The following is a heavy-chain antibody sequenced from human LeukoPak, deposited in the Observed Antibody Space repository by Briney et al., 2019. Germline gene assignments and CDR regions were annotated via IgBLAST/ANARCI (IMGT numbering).Heavy chain of an antibody. CDR1: GFTFSSYS. V-gene: IGHV3-21*01. D-gene: IGHD5-12*01. J-gene: IGHJ4*02. CDR2: ISSSSSYI. Sequence: GGSLRLSCAASGFTFSSYSMNWVRQAPGKGLEWVSSISSSSSYIYYADSVKGRFTISRDNAKKLLYLQMNSLRAEDTAVYYCTASTFSGYDLGYWGQGTLVTVSS. CDR3: TASTFSGYDLGY.